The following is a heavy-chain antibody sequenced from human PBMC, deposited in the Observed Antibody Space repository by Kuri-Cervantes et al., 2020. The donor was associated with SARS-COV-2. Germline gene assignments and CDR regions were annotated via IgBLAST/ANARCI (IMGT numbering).Heavy chain of an antibody. CDR3: AKLFGKAAAGNRYYYYYMDV. V-gene: IGHV3-30*02. CDR2: IRYDGSNK. J-gene: IGHJ6*03. D-gene: IGHD6-13*01. Sequence: GGSLRLSCAASGFTFSSYGMHWVRQAPGKGLEWVAFIRYDGSNKYYADSVKGRFTISRDNSKNTLYLQMSSLRAEDTAVYYCAKLFGKAAAGNRYYYYYMDVWGKGTTVTVSS. CDR1: GFTFSSYG.